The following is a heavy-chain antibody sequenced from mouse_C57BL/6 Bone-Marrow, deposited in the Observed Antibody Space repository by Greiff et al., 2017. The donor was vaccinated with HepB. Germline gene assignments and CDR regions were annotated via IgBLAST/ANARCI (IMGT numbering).Heavy chain of an antibody. CDR1: GYTFTSYW. Sequence: QVHVKQPGAELVKPGASVKLSCKASGYTFTSYWMQWVKQRPGQGLEWIGEIDPSDSYTNYNQKFKGKATLTVDTSSSTAYMQLSSLTSEDSAVYYCARAGYFDVWGTGTTVTVSS. CDR2: IDPSDSYT. CDR3: ARAGYFDV. V-gene: IGHV1-50*01. J-gene: IGHJ1*03.